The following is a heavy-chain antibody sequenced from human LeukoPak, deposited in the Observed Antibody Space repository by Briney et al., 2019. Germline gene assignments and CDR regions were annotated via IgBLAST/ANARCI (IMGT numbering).Heavy chain of an antibody. Sequence: RSGGSLRLSCAASGFTFSSYSMNWVRQAPGKGLEWVSSISSSSSYIYYADSVKGRFTISRDNAKNSLYLQMNSLRAEDTAVYYCAKGRGGEQWPFDYWGQGTLVTVSS. CDR3: AKGRGGEQWPFDY. CDR1: GFTFSSYS. D-gene: IGHD6-19*01. J-gene: IGHJ4*02. V-gene: IGHV3-21*04. CDR2: ISSSSSYI.